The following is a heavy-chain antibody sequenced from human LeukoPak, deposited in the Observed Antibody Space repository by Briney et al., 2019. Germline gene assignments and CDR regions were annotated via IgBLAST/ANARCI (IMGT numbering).Heavy chain of an antibody. J-gene: IGHJ3*02. CDR3: ATPTTAASGAFDI. Sequence: GGSLRLSCAASGFTVSSNYMSWVRQAPGKGLEWVAFIRYDGSNKYYADSVKGRFTISRDNSKNTLYLQMNSLRAEDTAVYYCATPTTAASGAFDIWGQGTMVTVSS. CDR1: GFTVSSNY. CDR2: IRYDGSNK. D-gene: IGHD4-11*01. V-gene: IGHV3-30*02.